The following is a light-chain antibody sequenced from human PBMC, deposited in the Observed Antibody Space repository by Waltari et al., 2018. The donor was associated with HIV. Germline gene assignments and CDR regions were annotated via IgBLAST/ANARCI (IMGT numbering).Light chain of an antibody. CDR3: QQYYVTSPLT. V-gene: IGKV4-1*01. CDR2: WAS. Sequence: DIVMTQSPDSLAVSLGERATINCKSSQSVLYSSNNENYLAWYQQKPGQPPKLLIYWASTRESGVPDRFSGSGSGTDFTLTISSLQAEDVAVYYCQQYYVTSPLTFGGGTKVEIK. J-gene: IGKJ4*01. CDR1: QSVLYSSNNENY.